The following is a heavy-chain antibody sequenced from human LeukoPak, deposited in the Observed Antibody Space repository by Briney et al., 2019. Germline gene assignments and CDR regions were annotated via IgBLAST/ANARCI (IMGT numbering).Heavy chain of an antibody. CDR1: GYTFTGYY. CDR2: INTNSGDT. J-gene: IGHJ5*02. D-gene: IGHD3-9*01. V-gene: IGHV1-2*02. CDR3: VRDADALLTGSDWFDP. Sequence: AASVKVSCKASGYTFTGYYIHWVRQAPGQGLEWMGWINTNSGDTNYAQKFQGRVTMTRDTSITTAYMELRRLRSDDTAVYYCVRDADALLTGSDWFDPWGQGTLVTVSS.